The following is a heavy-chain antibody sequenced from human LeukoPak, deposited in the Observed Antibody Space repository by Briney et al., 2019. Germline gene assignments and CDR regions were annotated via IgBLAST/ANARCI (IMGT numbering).Heavy chain of an antibody. CDR1: GDTFIIYG. D-gene: IGHD3-22*01. CDR3: VRYPDRSGIPDY. V-gene: IGHV1-18*01. CDR2: ISGYNGKT. J-gene: IGHJ4*02. Sequence: ASVKVSCKASGDTFIIYGFSWVRQAPGQGLEWMGWISGYNGKTNYAQRFQGRITMTTDTSTSTAYMDLRSLRSDDTAMYYCVRYPDRSGIPDYWGQGTLVIVSS.